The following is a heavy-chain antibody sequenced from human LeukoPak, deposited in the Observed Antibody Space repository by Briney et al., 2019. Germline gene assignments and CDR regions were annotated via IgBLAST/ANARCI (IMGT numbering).Heavy chain of an antibody. J-gene: IGHJ6*02. CDR2: ISSSGHTI. D-gene: IGHD1-26*01. CDR1: GFTFSPL. CDR3: ASNVGPRRRSPVFMDV. Sequence: PGGPLSLSWAAPGFTFSPLERTGSRQAPGKGLEWFSYISSSGHTIYYADSVKGRFTISRDNAKNSLCLQMNSLRAEDTAVYYCASNVGPRRRSPVFMDVWGRGTTVTV. V-gene: IGHV3-48*03.